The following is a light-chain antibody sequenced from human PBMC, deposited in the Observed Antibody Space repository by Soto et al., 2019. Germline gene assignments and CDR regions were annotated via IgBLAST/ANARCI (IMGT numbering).Light chain of an antibody. CDR2: EVS. CDR1: SSDVGGYNS. CDR3: SSYTTSSTLLYV. Sequence: QSALTQPASVSGSPGQSITIYCTGTSSDVGGYNSVSWYQQHPGKAPKLMIYEVSHRPSGVSNRFSGSKSGNTASLTISWLQAEDEADYYCSSYTTSSTLLYVFGTGTKVTVL. J-gene: IGLJ1*01. V-gene: IGLV2-14*01.